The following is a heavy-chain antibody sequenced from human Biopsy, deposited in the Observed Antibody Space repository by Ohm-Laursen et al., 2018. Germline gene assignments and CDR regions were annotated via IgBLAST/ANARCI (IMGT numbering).Heavy chain of an antibody. V-gene: IGHV1-2*02. Sequence: ASVKVSCKASGYTFTSYHVRWVRQAPGQGLEWMGWINAKTGDTNYAQKFQGRVTMTRDTSISTAYVDLSSLRSDDTAVYYCTRGGYYYDSLAYYYWFDPWGQGTLVTVSS. CDR1: GYTFTSYH. D-gene: IGHD3-22*01. CDR3: TRGGYYYDSLAYYYWFDP. J-gene: IGHJ5*02. CDR2: INAKTGDT.